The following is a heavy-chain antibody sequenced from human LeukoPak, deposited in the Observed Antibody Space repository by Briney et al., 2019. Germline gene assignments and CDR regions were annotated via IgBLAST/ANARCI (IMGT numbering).Heavy chain of an antibody. J-gene: IGHJ4*02. Sequence: ASVKVSCKASGYTFTSYYMHWVRQAPGQGLEWMGWISAYNGNTNYAQKLQGRVTMTTDTSTSTAYMELRNLRSDDTAVYYCARLPPYYDILTGLFLDYWGQGTLVTVSS. CDR1: GYTFTSYY. V-gene: IGHV1-18*04. CDR3: ARLPPYYDILTGLFLDY. CDR2: ISAYNGNT. D-gene: IGHD3-9*01.